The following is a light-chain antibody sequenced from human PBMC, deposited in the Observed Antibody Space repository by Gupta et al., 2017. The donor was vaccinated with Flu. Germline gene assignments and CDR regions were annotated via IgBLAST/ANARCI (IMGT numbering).Light chain of an antibody. J-gene: IGKJ1*01. Sequence: DVVLTQSPLSLPVIFGQPASISCRSSQSLVHRNGNTYLTWFQQRPGQSPRRLIYRVSTRDSGVPDRFSGSGSGTDFTLKISRVEAEDVGVYYCMQGTHWPTFGQGTKVEIK. V-gene: IGKV2-30*02. CDR3: MQGTHWPT. CDR2: RVS. CDR1: QSLVHRNGNTY.